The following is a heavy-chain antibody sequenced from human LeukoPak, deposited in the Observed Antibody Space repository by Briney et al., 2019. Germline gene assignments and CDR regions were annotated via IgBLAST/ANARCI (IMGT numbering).Heavy chain of an antibody. CDR2: ISYDGSNK. Sequence: GRSLRLSCAASGFTFSSYGMHWVRQAPGKGLEWVAVISYDGSNKYYADSVKGRFTISRDNSKNTLYLQMNSLRAEDTAVYYCARGEYYYDSSGRGFDLWGRGTLVTVSS. CDR1: GFTFSSYG. J-gene: IGHJ2*01. CDR3: ARGEYYYDSSGRGFDL. D-gene: IGHD3-22*01. V-gene: IGHV3-30*03.